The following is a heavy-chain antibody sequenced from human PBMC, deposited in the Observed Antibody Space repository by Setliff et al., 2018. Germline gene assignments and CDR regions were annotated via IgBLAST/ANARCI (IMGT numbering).Heavy chain of an antibody. CDR3: TRSRAPRVVLAADFDL. CDR2: ISPYSGET. J-gene: IGHJ4*02. D-gene: IGHD2-15*01. V-gene: IGHV1-18*01. CDR1: GFSFSTFG. Sequence: ASVKVSCKTSGFSFSTFGFSWVRQALGQGLEWMGWISPYSGETNYAQKFQDRLSVTADTSSKTTYMELRSLTSDDTAVYFCTRSRAPRVVLAADFDLWGQGTLVTVSS.